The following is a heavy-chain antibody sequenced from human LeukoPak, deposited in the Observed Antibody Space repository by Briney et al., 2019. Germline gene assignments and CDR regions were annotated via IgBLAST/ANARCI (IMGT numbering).Heavy chain of an antibody. CDR2: IYHSGST. V-gene: IGHV4-30-2*01. CDR1: GGSISSGGYY. CDR3: ARLGRTYYDILTGSNDDKRPVDY. Sequence: SETLSLTCTVSGGSISSGGYYWSWIRQPPGKGLEWIGYIYHSGSTYYNPSLKSRVTISVDRSKNQFSLKLSSVTAADTAVYYCARLGRTYYDILTGSNDDKRPVDYWGQGTLVTVSS. J-gene: IGHJ4*02. D-gene: IGHD3-9*01.